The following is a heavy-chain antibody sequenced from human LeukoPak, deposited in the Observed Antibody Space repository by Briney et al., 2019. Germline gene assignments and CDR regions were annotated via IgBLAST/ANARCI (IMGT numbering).Heavy chain of an antibody. CDR2: IYYSGST. CDR1: GGSISSYY. J-gene: IGHJ3*02. D-gene: IGHD2-2*01. Sequence: PSETLSLTCTVSGGSISSYYWSWIRQPPGKGLEWIGYIYYSGSTYYNPSLKSRVTMSVDTSEKQFSLKLTSVTAADTAVYYCARDLPAAGLDAFDIWGQGTMVTVSS. V-gene: IGHV4-59*12. CDR3: ARDLPAAGLDAFDI.